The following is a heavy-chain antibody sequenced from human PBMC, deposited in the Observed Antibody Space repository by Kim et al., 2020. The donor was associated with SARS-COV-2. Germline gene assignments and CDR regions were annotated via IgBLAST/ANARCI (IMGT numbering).Heavy chain of an antibody. CDR3: ARQFNSRFDS. V-gene: IGHV6-1*01. CDR2: N. Sequence: NDYAVSVISRITINPDTSNNQFSLQLNSVTPEDTAVYYCARQFNSRFDSWGQGTLVTVSS. D-gene: IGHD3-22*01. J-gene: IGHJ4*02.